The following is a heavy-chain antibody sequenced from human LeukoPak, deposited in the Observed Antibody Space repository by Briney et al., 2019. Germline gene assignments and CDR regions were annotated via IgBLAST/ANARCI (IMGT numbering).Heavy chain of an antibody. Sequence: GASVKVSCKASGYTFTGYYMHWVRQAPGQGLEWMGRINPNSGGTNYAQKFQGRVTMTRDTSISTAYKELSRLRSDDTAVYYCARPVIAAAATNWFDPWGQGTLVTVSS. V-gene: IGHV1-2*06. CDR2: INPNSGGT. CDR3: ARPVIAAAATNWFDP. CDR1: GYTFTGYY. J-gene: IGHJ5*02. D-gene: IGHD6-13*01.